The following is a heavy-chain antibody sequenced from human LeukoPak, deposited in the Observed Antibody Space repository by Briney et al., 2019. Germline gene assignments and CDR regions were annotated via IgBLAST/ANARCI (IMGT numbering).Heavy chain of an antibody. CDR2: IRYDGSNK. CDR3: AKDTYSSRWNYFDY. J-gene: IGHJ4*02. V-gene: IGHV3-30*02. CDR1: GFTFNIYG. Sequence: PGGSLRLSCVASGFTFNIYGMHWVRQAPGKGLEWVGYIRYDGSNKYYADSVKGRFTISRDNSKNTLYLQMNSLRAEDTAVYYCAKDTYSSRWNYFDYWGQGTLVTVSS. D-gene: IGHD6-13*01.